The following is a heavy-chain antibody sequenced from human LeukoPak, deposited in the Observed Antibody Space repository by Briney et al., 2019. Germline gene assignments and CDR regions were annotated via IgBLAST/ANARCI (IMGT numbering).Heavy chain of an antibody. D-gene: IGHD5-12*01. V-gene: IGHV3-23*01. J-gene: IGHJ5*02. Sequence: TGGSLRLSCAASGFTFSSYAMSWVRQAPGKGLEWVSAISGSGGSTYYADSVKGRFTISRDNAKNSLYLQMNSLRAEDTAVYYCARDEIGYNWFDPWGQGTLVTVSS. CDR1: GFTFSSYA. CDR3: ARDEIGYNWFDP. CDR2: ISGSGGST.